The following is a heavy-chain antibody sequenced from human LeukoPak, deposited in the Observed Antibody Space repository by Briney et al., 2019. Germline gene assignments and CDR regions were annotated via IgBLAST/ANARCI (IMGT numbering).Heavy chain of an antibody. D-gene: IGHD3-10*01. CDR1: GDSISSYF. CDR3: ARFSSLKASGSSYFDY. J-gene: IGHJ4*02. Sequence: PSETLSLTCTVSGDSISSYFWSWIRQPPRKGLEWIGYIYYNERSNYNPSLKSRVTISVDTSKNQFSLKLSSVTAADTAVYYCARFSSLKASGSSYFDYWGQGTLVTVSS. CDR2: IYYNERS. V-gene: IGHV4-59*01.